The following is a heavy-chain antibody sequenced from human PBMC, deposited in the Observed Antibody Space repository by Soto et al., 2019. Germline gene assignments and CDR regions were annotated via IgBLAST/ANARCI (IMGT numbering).Heavy chain of an antibody. V-gene: IGHV4-59*01. CDR3: ARLQYTVVTPIDM. J-gene: IGHJ3*02. CDR2: IHNSGNT. D-gene: IGHD2-21*02. CDR1: SGCIRTSY. Sequence: QVQLQESGPGLVKPSETLSLTCTVPSGCIRTSYWTWIRQFPGKRLEWIAHIHNSGNTNSNPSLKSRVTISMDTSKNQISLRLTSVTAADTAMYYCARLQYTVVTPIDMWGQGTMVTVSS.